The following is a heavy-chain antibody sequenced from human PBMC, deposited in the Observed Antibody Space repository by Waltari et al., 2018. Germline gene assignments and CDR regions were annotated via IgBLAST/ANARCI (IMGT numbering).Heavy chain of an antibody. CDR3: AKTLHGGNSYFDC. Sequence: EVELVDSGGDLVQPGGSLRISCAASGFVFSTYAMSWVRQAPGKGLEWVSGISGSGGNTYYADSVKGRFTISRDNSKNTLYLQMNSLRAEDTAVYYCAKTLHGGNSYFDCWGQGTLVTVSS. CDR1: GFVFSTYA. D-gene: IGHD4-4*01. J-gene: IGHJ4*02. V-gene: IGHV3-23*04. CDR2: ISGSGGNT.